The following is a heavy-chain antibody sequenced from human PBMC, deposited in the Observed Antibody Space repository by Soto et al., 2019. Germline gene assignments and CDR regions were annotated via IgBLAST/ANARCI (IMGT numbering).Heavy chain of an antibody. CDR1: SSR. D-gene: IGHD3-10*01. CDR2: ISGSGGSP. J-gene: IGHJ4*01. CDR3: AKDFSYYYAAGSFDY. Sequence: SSRMRSDRQAPGKGLEWVSAISGSGGSPYYADSVKGRLPISRDNSKNTLYLQMNSLRAEDTAVYYCAKDFSYYYAAGSFDYWGHAPQVT. V-gene: IGHV3-23*01.